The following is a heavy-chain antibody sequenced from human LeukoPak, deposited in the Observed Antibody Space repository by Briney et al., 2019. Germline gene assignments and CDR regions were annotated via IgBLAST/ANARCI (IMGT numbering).Heavy chain of an antibody. Sequence: EASVKVSCKASGGTFSSYAISWVRQAPGQGLEWMGGIIPIFGTANYAQKFQGRVTITTDESTSTAYMELSSLRSEDTAVYYCARAGWYYYDSSGYYYWGQGTLVTVSS. CDR1: GGTFSSYA. CDR3: ARAGWYYYDSSGYYY. CDR2: IIPIFGTA. D-gene: IGHD3-22*01. V-gene: IGHV1-69*05. J-gene: IGHJ4*02.